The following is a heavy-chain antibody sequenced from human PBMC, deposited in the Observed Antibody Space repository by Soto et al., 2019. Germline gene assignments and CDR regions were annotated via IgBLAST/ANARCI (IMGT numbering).Heavy chain of an antibody. CDR1: GGSISSGGYY. CDR3: ARGSATRPDAFDI. D-gene: IGHD1-26*01. CDR2: IYYSGST. J-gene: IGHJ3*02. V-gene: IGHV4-31*03. Sequence: TLSLTCTVSGGSISSGGYYWSWIRQHPGKGLEWIGYIYYSGSTYYNPSLKSRVTISVDTSKNQFSLKLSSVTAADTAVYYCARGSATRPDAFDIWGQGTMVTVSS.